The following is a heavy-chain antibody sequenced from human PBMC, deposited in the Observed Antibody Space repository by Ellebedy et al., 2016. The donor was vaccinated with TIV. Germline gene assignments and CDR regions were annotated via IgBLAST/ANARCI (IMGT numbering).Heavy chain of an antibody. J-gene: IGHJ4*02. CDR1: GFSFISYW. CDR2: IYPGDSDT. Sequence: GESLKISCKGSGFSFISYWIGSVRQMPGKGLEWMGYIYPGDSDTRYSPSFQGQVTISVDKSISTAYLQWSSLKASDTAIYYCARGDRGSGWYWDKWGQGTLVTVSS. D-gene: IGHD6-19*01. V-gene: IGHV5-51*01. CDR3: ARGDRGSGWYWDK.